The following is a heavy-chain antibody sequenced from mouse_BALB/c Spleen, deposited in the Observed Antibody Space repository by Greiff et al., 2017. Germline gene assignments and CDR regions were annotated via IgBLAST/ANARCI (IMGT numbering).Heavy chain of an antibody. CDR3: ARAGVRSYYYAMDY. D-gene: IGHD2-14*01. CDR1: GFTFSSYG. V-gene: IGHV5-6-3*01. Sequence: EVQRVESGGGLVQPGGSLKLSCAASGFTFSSYGMSWVRQTPDKRLELVATINSNGGSTYYPDSVKGRFTISRDNAKNTLYLQMSSLKSEDTAMYYCARAGVRSYYYAMDYWGQGTSVTVSS. CDR2: INSNGGST. J-gene: IGHJ4*01.